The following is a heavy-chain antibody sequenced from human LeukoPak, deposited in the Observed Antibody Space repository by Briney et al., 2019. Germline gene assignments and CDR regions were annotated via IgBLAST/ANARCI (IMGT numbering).Heavy chain of an antibody. D-gene: IGHD3-22*01. Sequence: EASVKVSCKASGYTFTSYYMHWVRQAPGQGLEWMGLINPSDGSTTYPQKFQGRLTMTRDMSTSTVYMELSSLRSEDTAIYYCARGLSYDGDDYWGQGTLVTVSS. V-gene: IGHV1-46*01. CDR3: ARGLSYDGDDY. J-gene: IGHJ4*02. CDR2: INPSDGST. CDR1: GYTFTSYY.